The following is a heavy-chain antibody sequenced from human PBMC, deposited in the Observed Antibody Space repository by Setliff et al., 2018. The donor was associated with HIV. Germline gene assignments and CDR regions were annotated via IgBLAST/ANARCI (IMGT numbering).Heavy chain of an antibody. D-gene: IGHD2-21*01. Sequence: PSETLSLTCTVSGGSISSGNNYWSWIRQPPGKGLEWIAYIYYSGNTYYNPSLKSRATISVDTSKNQFSLELNSVTVADTAVYYCARDPAVASREVAFDIWGQGTMVTVS. CDR3: ARDPAVASREVAFDI. CDR2: IYYSGNT. CDR1: GGSISSGNNY. J-gene: IGHJ3*02. V-gene: IGHV4-30-4*08.